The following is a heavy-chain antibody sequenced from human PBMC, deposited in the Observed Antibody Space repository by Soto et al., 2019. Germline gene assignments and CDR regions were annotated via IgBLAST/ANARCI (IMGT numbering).Heavy chain of an antibody. V-gene: IGHV3-7*03. Sequence: GGSLRLSCAASGFTFSSYWMSWVRQAPGKGMEWVANIKQDGTEKYYVDSVKGRFTISRDNAKNSLYLQMNSLRAEDTAVYYCARGGHGYNYGYFQHCDQGTLVTVSS. D-gene: IGHD5-12*01. J-gene: IGHJ1*01. CDR1: GFTFSSYW. CDR2: IKQDGTEK. CDR3: ARGGHGYNYGYFQH.